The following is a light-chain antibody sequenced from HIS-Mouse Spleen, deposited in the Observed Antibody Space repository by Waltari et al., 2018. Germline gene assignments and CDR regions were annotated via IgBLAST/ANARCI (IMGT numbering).Light chain of an antibody. V-gene: IGKV3-20*01. CDR1: QRVSSSN. CDR2: GAS. Sequence: EIVLTQSPGTLSLSPGESATLSCRASQRVSSSNLAWYQQNPGQAPRLLIYGASSRATGIPDRFSGSGSGTDFTLTISRLEPEDFAVYYCQQYGSSPTFGQGTKVEIK. CDR3: QQYGSSPT. J-gene: IGKJ1*01.